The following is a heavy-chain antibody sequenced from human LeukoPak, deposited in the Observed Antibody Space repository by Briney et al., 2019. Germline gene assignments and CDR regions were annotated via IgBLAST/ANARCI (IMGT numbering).Heavy chain of an antibody. J-gene: IGHJ4*02. Sequence: SETLSLTCAVYGGSFSGYYWSWIRQPPGKGLEWIGEINHSGSTNYNPSLKSRVTISVDTSKNQFSLKLSSVTAADTAVYYCARSPYYYGSGSYYKGDYWGQGTLVTVSS. V-gene: IGHV4-34*01. CDR3: ARSPYYYGSGSYYKGDY. CDR1: GGSFSGYY. CDR2: INHSGST. D-gene: IGHD3-10*01.